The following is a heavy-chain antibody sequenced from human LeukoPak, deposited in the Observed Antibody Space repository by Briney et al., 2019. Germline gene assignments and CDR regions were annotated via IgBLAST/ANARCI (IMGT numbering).Heavy chain of an antibody. Sequence: ASVKVFCKASGYTFTGYYMHWVRQAPGQGVEWMGWINPNSGGTNYAQKFQGRVTMTRDTSISTAYMELSRLRSDDTAVYYCARAFRKQYYYDSSGYFPHLPDYWGQGTLVTVSS. CDR2: INPNSGGT. CDR3: ARAFRKQYYYDSSGYFPHLPDY. J-gene: IGHJ4*02. D-gene: IGHD3-22*01. CDR1: GYTFTGYY. V-gene: IGHV1-2*02.